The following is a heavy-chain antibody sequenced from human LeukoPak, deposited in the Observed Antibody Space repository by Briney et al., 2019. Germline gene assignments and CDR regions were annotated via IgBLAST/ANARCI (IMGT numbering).Heavy chain of an antibody. CDR2: IRYDGSNK. Sequence: PGGSLRLSCAASGFTFSSYGMHWVRQAPGKGLEWAAFIRYDGSNKYYADSVKGRFTISRDNSKNTLYLQTNSLRAEDTAVYYCAKEVLKEFSPTYYFDYWGQGTLVTVSS. J-gene: IGHJ4*02. V-gene: IGHV3-30*02. D-gene: IGHD3-16*02. CDR1: GFTFSSYG. CDR3: AKEVLKEFSPTYYFDY.